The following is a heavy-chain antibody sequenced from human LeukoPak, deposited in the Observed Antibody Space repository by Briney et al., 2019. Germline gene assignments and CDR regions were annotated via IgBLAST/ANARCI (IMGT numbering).Heavy chain of an antibody. CDR3: AASSGVTLGRF. V-gene: IGHV4-31*03. D-gene: IGHD3-16*01. Sequence: PSETLSLTCTDSGGSISSGTHYYNWIRQHPGKGLEWIGYIYYTGITSYNPSLNCRVTMSVDTSMNQVSLKVTSLTAADTAVYYCAASSGVTLGRFWGQGALVTVSS. J-gene: IGHJ4*02. CDR2: IYYTGIT. CDR1: GGSISSGTHY.